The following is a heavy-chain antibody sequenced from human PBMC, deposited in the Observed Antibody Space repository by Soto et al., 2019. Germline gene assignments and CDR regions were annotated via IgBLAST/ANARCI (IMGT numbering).Heavy chain of an antibody. V-gene: IGHV4-39*01. CDR3: ARHGDYYYGSGSYYNDYYYYGMDV. Sequence: SETLSLTGTVSGGSISSSSYYWGWIRQPPGKGPEWGGRIYYSGSTYYTPSLKRRVTISVDTSKNQSSLKLSSVTAADTAVYYCARHGDYYYGSGSYYNDYYYYGMDVWGQGTTVTVSS. CDR2: IYYSGST. J-gene: IGHJ6*02. D-gene: IGHD3-10*01. CDR1: GGSISSSSYY.